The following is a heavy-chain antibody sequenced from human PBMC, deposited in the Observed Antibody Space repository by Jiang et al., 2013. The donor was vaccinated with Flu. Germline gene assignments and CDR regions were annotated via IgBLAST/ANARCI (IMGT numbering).Heavy chain of an antibody. Sequence: GPGLVKPSQTLSLTCSVSGDSFSSGGSYWSWIRQHPGKGLEWIGYIAYSGSTSYNPALKSRLSLLLDRSTNQLSLKLSSVTAADTAVYYCARDGLRAPGFFDLWGPGTLVTVSS. D-gene: IGHD3/OR15-3a*01. CDR2: IAYSGST. CDR1: GDSFSSGGSY. J-gene: IGHJ4*02. CDR3: ARDGLRAPGFFDL. V-gene: IGHV4-31*03.